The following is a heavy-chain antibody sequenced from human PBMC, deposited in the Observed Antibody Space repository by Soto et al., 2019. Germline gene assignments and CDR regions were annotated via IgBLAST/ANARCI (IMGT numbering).Heavy chain of an antibody. J-gene: IGHJ4*01. CDR3: ARDLPPVDY. CDR2: ISAYNGNT. CDR1: GYTFSSYF. V-gene: IGHV1-18*01. Sequence: QVQLVQSGAEVKKPGASVKVSCKASGYTFSSYFISWVRQAPGQGLEWMGWISAYNGNTNYAQNLQGRVTMTTDTSTSTANIELRSLRSDDTAVYYCARDLPPVDYWGHGTLVTVSS.